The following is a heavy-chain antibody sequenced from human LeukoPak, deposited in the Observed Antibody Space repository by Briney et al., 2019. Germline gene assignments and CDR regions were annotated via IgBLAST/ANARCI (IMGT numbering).Heavy chain of an antibody. D-gene: IGHD6-19*01. CDR2: INSDGSST. CDR1: GVTFSSHW. Sequence: GGSLRLSCAACGVTFSSHWMHWVRQAPGEGLVWVSRINSDGSSTSYADSVKGRFTISRDNAKNPLYLQMNSLRAEDTAVYYCARVRYSSGWPYYYYYGMDVWGQGTTVTVSS. V-gene: IGHV3-74*01. J-gene: IGHJ6*02. CDR3: ARVRYSSGWPYYYYYGMDV.